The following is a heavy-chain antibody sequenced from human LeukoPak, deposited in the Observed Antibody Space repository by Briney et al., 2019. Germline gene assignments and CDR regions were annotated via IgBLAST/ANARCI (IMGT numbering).Heavy chain of an antibody. CDR2: IIPILGIA. CDR3: ARDTRSSSSAWFDP. D-gene: IGHD6-6*01. J-gene: IGHJ5*02. CDR1: GGTFSSYA. Sequence: SVKVSCKASGGTFSSYAISWVRQAPGQGLERMGRIIPILGIANYAQKFQGRVTITADKSTSTAYMELSSLRSEDTAVYYCARDTRSSSSAWFDPWGQGTLVTVSS. V-gene: IGHV1-69*04.